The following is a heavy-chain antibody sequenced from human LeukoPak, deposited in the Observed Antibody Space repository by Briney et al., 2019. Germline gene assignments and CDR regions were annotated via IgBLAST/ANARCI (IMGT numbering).Heavy chain of an antibody. CDR1: GFTFSSYW. CDR3: AELGITMIGGV. V-gene: IGHV3-74*01. Sequence: GGSLRLSCAASGFTFSSYWMHWVRQAPGKGLVWVSRINGDGSSTSYADSVKGRFTISRDNAKNTLYLQMNSLRAEDTAVYYCAELGITMIGGVWGKGTTVTISS. D-gene: IGHD3-10*02. J-gene: IGHJ6*04. CDR2: INGDGSST.